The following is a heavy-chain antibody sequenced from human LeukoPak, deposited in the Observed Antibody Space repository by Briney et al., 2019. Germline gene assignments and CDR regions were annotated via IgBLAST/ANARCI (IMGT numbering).Heavy chain of an antibody. D-gene: IGHD5-18*01. CDR3: AREEYSYGYGYYYYYGMDV. CDR1: RGTFSSYA. V-gene: IGHV1-69*01. CDR2: IIPIFGTA. Sequence: SVKVSCKASRGTFSSYATSWVRQAPGQGLEWMGGIIPIFGTANYAQKFQGRVTITADESTSTAYMELSSLRSEDTAVYYCAREEYSYGYGYYYYYGMDVWGQGTTVTVSS. J-gene: IGHJ6*02.